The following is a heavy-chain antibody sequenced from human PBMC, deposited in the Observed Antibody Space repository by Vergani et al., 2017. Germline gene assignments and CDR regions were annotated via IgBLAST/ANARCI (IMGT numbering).Heavy chain of an antibody. D-gene: IGHD3-9*01. CDR2: INPSGGHT. CDR1: GYTFSNYY. V-gene: IGHV1-46*03. CDR3: ARVEYGILTCYRY. J-gene: IGHJ4*01. Sequence: QVQVVQSGAEVKKSGASVKVSCKTSGYTFSNYYMHWVRQAPGQGLEWMGIINPSGGHTNYAQKFQGRVTMTRDTSTSTVYMELSSLRSEDTAIYYCARVEYGILTCYRYLGQGNL.